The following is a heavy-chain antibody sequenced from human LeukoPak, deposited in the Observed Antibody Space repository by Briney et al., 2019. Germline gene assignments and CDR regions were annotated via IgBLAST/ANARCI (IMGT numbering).Heavy chain of an antibody. V-gene: IGHV3-30*02. CDR2: IRYDGSNK. Sequence: GGSLRLSCAASGFTSSSYGMHWVRQAPGKGLEWVAFIRYDGSNKYYADSVKGRFTISRDNSKNALYLQMNSLRAEDTAVYYCAKDSTVATRSPLDYWGQGTLVTVSS. J-gene: IGHJ4*02. CDR3: AKDSTVATRSPLDY. D-gene: IGHD4-17*01. CDR1: GFTSSSYG.